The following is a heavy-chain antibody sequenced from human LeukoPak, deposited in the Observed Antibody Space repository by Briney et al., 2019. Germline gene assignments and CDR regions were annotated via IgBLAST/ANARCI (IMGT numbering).Heavy chain of an antibody. Sequence: EASVKVSCKASGGTFSSYAISWVRQAPGQGLEWMGGIIPIFGTANYAQKFQGRVTITADESTSTAYMELSSLRSEDTAVYYCAKDRYSSSSAWFDPWGQGTLVTVSS. V-gene: IGHV1-69*13. CDR3: AKDRYSSSSAWFDP. J-gene: IGHJ5*02. CDR2: IIPIFGTA. CDR1: GGTFSSYA. D-gene: IGHD6-6*01.